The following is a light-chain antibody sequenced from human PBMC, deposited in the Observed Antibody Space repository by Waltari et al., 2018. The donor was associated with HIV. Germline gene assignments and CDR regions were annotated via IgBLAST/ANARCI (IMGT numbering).Light chain of an antibody. CDR2: LAS. V-gene: IGKV2-28*01. CDR1: ESLLYSNGYNY. J-gene: IGKJ2*01. CDR3: MQILLSPFT. Sequence: IVMTQSPLSLPVTLGAPASISCRSRESLLYSNGYNYVEWYVKKPGQSPRLLIYLASKRAFGVPDRFTGSGSGTDFTLNISRVEAEDVAVYYCMQILLSPFTFGQGTKLE.